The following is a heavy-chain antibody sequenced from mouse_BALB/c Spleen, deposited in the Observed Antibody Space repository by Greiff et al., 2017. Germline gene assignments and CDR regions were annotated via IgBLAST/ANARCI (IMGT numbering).Heavy chain of an antibody. CDR1: GFTFSSFG. CDR3: SRWNPYYAMDY. Sequence: DVMLVESGGGLVQPGGSRKLSCAASGFTFSSFGMHWVRQAPEKGLEWVAYISSGSSTIYYADTVKGRFTISRDNPKNTLFLQMTSLRSEDTAMYYCSRWNPYYAMDYWGQGTSVNGSP. J-gene: IGHJ4*01. V-gene: IGHV5-17*02. CDR2: ISSGSSTI.